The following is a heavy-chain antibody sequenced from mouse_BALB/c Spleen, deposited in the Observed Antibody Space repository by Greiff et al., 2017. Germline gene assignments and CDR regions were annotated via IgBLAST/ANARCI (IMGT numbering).Heavy chain of an antibody. D-gene: IGHD1-2*01. V-gene: IGHV1-69*02. Sequence: QVQLKQPGAELVRPGASVKLSCKASGYTFTSYWINWVKQRPGQGLEWIGNIYPSDSYTNYNQKFKDKATLTVDKSSSTAYMQLSSPTSEDSAVYYCTRCITTATYAMDYWGQGTSVTVSS. CDR2: IYPSDSYT. CDR3: TRCITTATYAMDY. J-gene: IGHJ4*01. CDR1: GYTFTSYW.